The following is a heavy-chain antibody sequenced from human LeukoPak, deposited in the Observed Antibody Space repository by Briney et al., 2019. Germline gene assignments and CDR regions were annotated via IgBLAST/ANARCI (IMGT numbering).Heavy chain of an antibody. CDR2: IYYSGST. J-gene: IGHJ5*02. CDR3: ARRKTGYYDSSGYRMGFDP. V-gene: IGHV4-39*01. CDR1: GGSISSGDYY. D-gene: IGHD3-22*01. Sequence: SETLSLTCTVSGGSISSGDYYWSWIRQPPGKGLEWIGSIYYSGSTYYNPSLKSRVTISVDTSKNQFSLKLSSVTAADTAVYYCARRKTGYYDSSGYRMGFDPWGQGTLVTVSS.